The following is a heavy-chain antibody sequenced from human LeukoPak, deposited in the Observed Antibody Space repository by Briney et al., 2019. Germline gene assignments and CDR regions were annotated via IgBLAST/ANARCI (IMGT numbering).Heavy chain of an antibody. D-gene: IGHD1-26*01. CDR2: IYYSGST. V-gene: IGHV4-59*01. CDR1: GGSISSYY. J-gene: IGHJ4*02. CDR3: ARDSGTYRHFDY. Sequence: SETLSLTCTVSGGSISSYYWSWIRQPPGKGLEWIGYIYYSGSTNFNPSLKSRVTISVNTSKNQFSLKLNSVTAADTAVYFCARDSGTYRHFDYWGQGTLVTASS.